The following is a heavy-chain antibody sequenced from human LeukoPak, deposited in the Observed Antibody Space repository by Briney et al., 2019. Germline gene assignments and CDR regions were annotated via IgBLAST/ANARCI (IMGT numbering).Heavy chain of an antibody. V-gene: IGHV3-30-3*01. Sequence: GGSLRLSCAASGFTFSSYAMHWVRQAPGKGLEWVAVISYDGSNKYYADSVKGRFTISRDNSKNTLYLQMNSLRVEDTAIYYCARSVVPAGAWFDPWGQGILVTVSS. CDR1: GFTFSSYA. J-gene: IGHJ5*02. CDR2: ISYDGSNK. CDR3: ARSVVPAGAWFDP. D-gene: IGHD2-2*01.